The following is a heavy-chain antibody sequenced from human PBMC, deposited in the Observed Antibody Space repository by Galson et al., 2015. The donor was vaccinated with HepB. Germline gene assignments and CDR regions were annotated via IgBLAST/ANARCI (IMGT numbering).Heavy chain of an antibody. CDR3: ARMRPRAYYDSSGYYDY. D-gene: IGHD3-22*01. J-gene: IGHJ4*02. V-gene: IGHV3-7*01. CDR2: IKQDGSEK. CDR1: GFTFSSYW. Sequence: SLRLSCAASGFTFSSYWMSWVRQAPGKGLEWVANIKQDGSEKYYVDSVKGRFTISRDNAKNSLYLQMNSLRAEDTAVYYCARMRPRAYYDSSGYYDYWGQGTLVTVSS.